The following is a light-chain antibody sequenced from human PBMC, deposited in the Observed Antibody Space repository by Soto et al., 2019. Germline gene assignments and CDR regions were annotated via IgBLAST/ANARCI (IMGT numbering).Light chain of an antibody. CDR2: DSF. V-gene: IGKV1-12*01. Sequence: DIPMTQSPSSVSASVGDRVTITCRASQAISSSLAWYQQKPGKAPKLLISDSFNLQSGVPSRFSGSGSGTDFTLTISSLQPEDCATYYCQQAISFPLAFGGGTKVEIK. J-gene: IGKJ4*01. CDR3: QQAISFPLA. CDR1: QAISSS.